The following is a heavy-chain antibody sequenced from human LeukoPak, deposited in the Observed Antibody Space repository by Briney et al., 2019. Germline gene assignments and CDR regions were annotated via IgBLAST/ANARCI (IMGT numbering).Heavy chain of an antibody. CDR2: MNPNSGNT. V-gene: IGHV1-8*01. CDR3: ARGRPRYCSSTSCFDY. D-gene: IGHD2-2*01. J-gene: IGHJ4*02. Sequence: ASVKVSCKASGYTFTSYDINWVRQATGQGFEWMGWMNPNSGNTGYAQKFQGRVTMTRNTSISTAYMELSSLRSEDTAVYYCARGRPRYCSSTSCFDYWGQGTLVTVSS. CDR1: GYTFTSYD.